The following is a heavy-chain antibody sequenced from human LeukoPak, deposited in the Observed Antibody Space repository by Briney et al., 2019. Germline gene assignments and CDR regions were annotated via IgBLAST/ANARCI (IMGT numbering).Heavy chain of an antibody. CDR3: ARDRQQLVDYYYYYGMDV. J-gene: IGHJ6*02. D-gene: IGHD6-13*01. Sequence: PSETLSLTCTVSGGSISDSRYYWGWVRQPPGKGLEWIGSVFYSGSTFYNPSLKSRITISVDTSENKFSLKLSSVAAADTAVYYCARDRQQLVDYYYYYGMDVWGQGTTVTVSS. V-gene: IGHV4-39*07. CDR2: VFYSGST. CDR1: GGSISDSRYY.